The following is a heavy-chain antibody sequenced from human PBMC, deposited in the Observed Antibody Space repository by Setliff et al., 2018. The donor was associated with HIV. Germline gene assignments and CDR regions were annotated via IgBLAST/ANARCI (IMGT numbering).Heavy chain of an antibody. CDR1: GYTFSSNY. D-gene: IGHD5-12*01. CDR3: ARDRARAGSGYHNCFDY. Sequence: ASVKVSCKASGYTFSSNYMHWVRQAPGQGLEWMGLINPTGDITFYPQKFQARVTMTRYTSTSTVYMELSSLRSEDTAVYYCARDRARAGSGYHNCFDYWGQGTLVTVSS. V-gene: IGHV1-46*01. CDR2: INPTGDIT. J-gene: IGHJ4*02.